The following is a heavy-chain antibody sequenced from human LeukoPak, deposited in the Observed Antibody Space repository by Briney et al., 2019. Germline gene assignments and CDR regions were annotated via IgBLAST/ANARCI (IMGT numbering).Heavy chain of an antibody. J-gene: IGHJ3*02. CDR1: GFTFSSYW. D-gene: IGHD6-6*01. CDR3: ARESPPTSIAAPGAFDI. Sequence: GGSLRLSCAASGFTFSSYWMSWVRQAPGKGLEWVANIKQDGSEKYYVDSVKGRFTISRDNAKNSLYLQMNSLRAEDTAVYYCARESPPTSIAAPGAFDIWGQGTMVTVPS. CDR2: IKQDGSEK. V-gene: IGHV3-7*01.